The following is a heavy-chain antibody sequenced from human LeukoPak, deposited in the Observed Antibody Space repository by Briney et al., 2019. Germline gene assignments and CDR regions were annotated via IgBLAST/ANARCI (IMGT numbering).Heavy chain of an antibody. Sequence: GRSLRLSCAASGFTFSSYAMHWVRQAPGKGLEWAAVISYDGSNKYYADSVKGRFTISRDNSKNTLYLQMNSLRAEDTAVYYCAREFGRQQLGPFDYWGQGTLVTVSS. J-gene: IGHJ4*02. CDR2: ISYDGSNK. CDR3: AREFGRQQLGPFDY. V-gene: IGHV3-30-3*01. CDR1: GFTFSSYA. D-gene: IGHD6-13*01.